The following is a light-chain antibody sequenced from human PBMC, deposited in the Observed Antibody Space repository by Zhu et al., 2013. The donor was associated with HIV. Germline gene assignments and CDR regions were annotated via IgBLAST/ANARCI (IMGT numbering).Light chain of an antibody. J-gene: IGKJ1*01. Sequence: IVMTQSPATLSVSPGERATLSCRASQSVNNKLAWYQQKPGQTPRLLVYGASSRATGIPARFSGSGSGTEFTLTISSLQSEDFAIYYCQQYNNWPTWTFGQGTKVEIK. CDR2: GAS. V-gene: IGKV3-15*01. CDR1: QSVNNK. CDR3: QQYNNWPTWT.